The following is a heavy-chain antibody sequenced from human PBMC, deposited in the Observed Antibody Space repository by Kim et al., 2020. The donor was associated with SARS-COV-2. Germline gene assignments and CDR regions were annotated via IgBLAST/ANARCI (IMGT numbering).Heavy chain of an antibody. Sequence: RFTISRDNAKNSLYLQMNSLRAEDTAVYYCARDKTEVTMVRGVGYYGMDVWGQGTTVTVSS. V-gene: IGHV3-11*06. D-gene: IGHD3-10*01. CDR3: ARDKTEVTMVRGVGYYGMDV. J-gene: IGHJ6*02.